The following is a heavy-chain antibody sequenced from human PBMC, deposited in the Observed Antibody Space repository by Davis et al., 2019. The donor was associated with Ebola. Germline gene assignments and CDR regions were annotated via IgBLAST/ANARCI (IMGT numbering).Heavy chain of an antibody. CDR2: IRSKAYGGTT. CDR1: GFTFGDYA. V-gene: IGHV3-49*03. CDR3: TRGGKYSSSWLMGKY. J-gene: IGHJ4*02. Sequence: GESLKISCTASGFTFGDYAMSWFRQAPGKGLEWVGFIRSKAYGGTTEYAASVKGRFTISRDDSKSIAYLQMNSLKTEETAVYYCTRGGKYSSSWLMGKYWGQGTLVTVSS. D-gene: IGHD6-13*01.